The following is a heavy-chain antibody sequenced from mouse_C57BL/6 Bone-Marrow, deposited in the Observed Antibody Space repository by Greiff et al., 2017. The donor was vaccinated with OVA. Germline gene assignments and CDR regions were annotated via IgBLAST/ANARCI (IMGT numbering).Heavy chain of an antibody. J-gene: IGHJ4*01. V-gene: IGHV1-64*01. CDR1: GYTFTSYW. Sequence: VQLQQPGAELVKPGASVKLSCKASGYTFTSYWMHWVKQRPGQGLEWIGVINPNSGSTNYNEKFKSKATLTVDKTSSTAYMQLNSLTSEDSAVDYCARQPHGDYSGRGTSATVTA. CDR3: ARQPHGDY. CDR2: INPNSGST. D-gene: IGHD6-1*01.